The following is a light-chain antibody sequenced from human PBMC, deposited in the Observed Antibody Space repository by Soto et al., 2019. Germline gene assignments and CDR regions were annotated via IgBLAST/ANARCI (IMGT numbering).Light chain of an antibody. CDR3: QSYDDSLSVHYV. J-gene: IGLJ1*01. CDR1: SSNIGSTHD. V-gene: IGLV1-40*01. Sequence: QSVLTQPPSVSGAPGQRVTISCTGSSSNIGSTHDVQWYQQLPGTAPKLLIHGNTDRPSGVPDRFSGSKSGTSASLALTGLQADDDADYYCQSYDDSLSVHYVFGTGTKVTVL. CDR2: GNT.